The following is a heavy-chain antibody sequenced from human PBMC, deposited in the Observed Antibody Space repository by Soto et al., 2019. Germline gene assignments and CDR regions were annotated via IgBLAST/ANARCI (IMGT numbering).Heavy chain of an antibody. V-gene: IGHV4-4*07. D-gene: IGHD1-26*01. J-gene: IGHJ4*02. CDR3: ATIVGANDY. Sequence: SETLFLTCTVSGGSIYTYSWTWIRQPAGKGLEWIGHIYSSGSANYNPSLKSRVSMSVDTSKNQFSLKLNSVTAAATAVYYCATIVGANDYWGQGTMVTVSS. CDR2: IYSSGSA. CDR1: GGSIYTYS.